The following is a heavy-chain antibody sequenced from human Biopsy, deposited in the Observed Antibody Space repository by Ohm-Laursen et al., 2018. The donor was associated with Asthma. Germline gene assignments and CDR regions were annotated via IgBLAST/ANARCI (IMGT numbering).Heavy chain of an antibody. CDR3: ARGDSSGWSHYYFDY. V-gene: IGHV3-53*01. D-gene: IGHD6-19*01. J-gene: IGHJ4*02. CDR1: GFTVSRDH. CDR2: IYSGGTS. Sequence: GSLRLSCAASGFTVSRDHMFWVRQAPGKGLEWVSVIYSGGTSHTADSVRGRFTISRDFSKNTLHLQMHSLRVEDTAVYYCARGDSSGWSHYYFDYGGQGTLVTVSS.